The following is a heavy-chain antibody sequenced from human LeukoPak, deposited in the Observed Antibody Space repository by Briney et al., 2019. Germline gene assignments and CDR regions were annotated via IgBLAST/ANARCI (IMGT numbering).Heavy chain of an antibody. D-gene: IGHD3-22*01. CDR1: GYSISSGYY. J-gene: IGHJ5*02. CDR3: ARAQDYYDSSGSNNWFDP. CDR2: IYHSGST. Sequence: SETLSLTCTVSGYSISSGYYWGWIRQPPGKGLEWIGSIYHSGSTYYNPSLKSRVTISVDTSKNQFSLKLSSVTAADTAVYYCARAQDYYDSSGSNNWFDPWGQGTLVTVSS. V-gene: IGHV4-38-2*02.